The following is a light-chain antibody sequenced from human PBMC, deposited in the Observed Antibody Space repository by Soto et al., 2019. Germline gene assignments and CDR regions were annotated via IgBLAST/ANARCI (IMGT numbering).Light chain of an antibody. CDR3: QQANSLPLT. Sequence: DLQMTQSPSSVSAYVGDRVTITCRASQGITTWLAWYQQKPGKAPNLLIYGASNLQSGVPSRFAGSGSGTDFTLTISSLQPEDSATYYCQQANSLPLTFGGGTKVEIK. J-gene: IGKJ4*01. CDR2: GAS. CDR1: QGITTW. V-gene: IGKV1D-12*01.